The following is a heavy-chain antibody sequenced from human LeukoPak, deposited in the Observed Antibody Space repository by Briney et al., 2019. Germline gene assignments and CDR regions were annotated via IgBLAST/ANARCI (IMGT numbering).Heavy chain of an antibody. CDR1: RFTFTDYW. J-gene: IGHJ3*02. V-gene: IGHV3-53*01. Sequence: GGSLRLSCAASRFTFTDYWMSWVRQAPGKGLEWVSVIYRGGSTYYAGSVKGRFTISRDNSKNTLYLQMNSLRAEDTAVYYCARDPKDTQGAFDIWGQGTMVTVSS. CDR2: IYRGGST. CDR3: ARDPKDTQGAFDI. D-gene: IGHD2-15*01.